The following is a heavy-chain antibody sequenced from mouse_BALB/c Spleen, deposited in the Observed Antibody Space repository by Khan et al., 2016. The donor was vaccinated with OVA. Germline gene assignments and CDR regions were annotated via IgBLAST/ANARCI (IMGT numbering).Heavy chain of an antibody. V-gene: IGHV2-5-1*01. Sequence: QVQLKQSGPSLVQPSQSLSITCTVSGFSLTSYGVHWVRQSPGKGLEWLGVIWRGGSTDYNEAFMSRLSITKDNSKSQVFFKLNSLQADDTAIYYCANDGYYAMDYWGQGTSVTVSS. J-gene: IGHJ4*01. CDR2: IWRGGST. D-gene: IGHD2-3*01. CDR3: ANDGYYAMDY. CDR1: GFSLTSYG.